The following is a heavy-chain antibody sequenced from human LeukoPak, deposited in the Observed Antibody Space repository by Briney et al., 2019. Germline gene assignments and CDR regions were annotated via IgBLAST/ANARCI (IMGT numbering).Heavy chain of an antibody. CDR2: INHSGST. CDR3: ARWWGYCSSTSCYSSSWYEGDYYMDV. D-gene: IGHD2-2*02. J-gene: IGHJ6*03. Sequence: SQTLSLTCTVSGGSISSGSYYWSWIRQPPGKGLEWMGEINHSGSTNYNPSLKSRVTISVDTSKNQFSLKLSSVTAADTAVYYCARWWGYCSSTSCYSSSWYEGDYYMDVWGKGTTVTVSS. V-gene: IGHV4-39*07. CDR1: GGSISSGSYY.